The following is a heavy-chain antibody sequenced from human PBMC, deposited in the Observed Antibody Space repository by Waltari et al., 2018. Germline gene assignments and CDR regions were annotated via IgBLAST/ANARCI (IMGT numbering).Heavy chain of an antibody. V-gene: IGHV4-39*07. CDR1: GGSISSSSYY. CDR3: ARDKSLQYYDILTGYSDY. Sequence: QLQLQESGPGLVKPSETLSLTCTVSGGSISSSSYYWGWIRQPPGKGLEWIGSIYYSGSTYYNPSLKSRVTISVDTSKNQFSLKLSSVTAADTAVYYCARDKSLQYYDILTGYSDYWGQGTLVTVSS. D-gene: IGHD3-9*01. J-gene: IGHJ4*02. CDR2: IYYSGST.